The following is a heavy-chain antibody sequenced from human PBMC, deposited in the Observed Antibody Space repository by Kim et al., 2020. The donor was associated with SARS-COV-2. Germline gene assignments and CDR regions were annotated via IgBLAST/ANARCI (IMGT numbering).Heavy chain of an antibody. CDR2: ISSSSSYI. Sequence: GGSLRLSCAASGFTFSSYSMNWVRQAPGKGLEWVSSISSSSSYIYYADSVKGRFTISRDNAKNSLYLQMNSLRAEDTAVYYCARVLQYANDAVDIWGQGKMLTVSS. D-gene: IGHD4-4*01. CDR1: GFTFSSYS. CDR3: ARVLQYANDAVDI. J-gene: IGHJ3*02. V-gene: IGHV3-21*01.